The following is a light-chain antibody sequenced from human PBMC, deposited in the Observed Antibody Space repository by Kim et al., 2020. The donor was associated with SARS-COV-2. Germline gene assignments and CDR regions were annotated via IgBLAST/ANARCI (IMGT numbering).Light chain of an antibody. Sequence: SPGERATLSCRASQSVSSSYLAWYQQKPGQAPRLLIHGASSRATGIPDRFSGSGSGTDFTLTISRLEPEDFAVYYCQQYGSSLITFGQGTRLEIK. CDR3: QQYGSSLIT. V-gene: IGKV3-20*01. CDR2: GAS. J-gene: IGKJ5*01. CDR1: QSVSSSY.